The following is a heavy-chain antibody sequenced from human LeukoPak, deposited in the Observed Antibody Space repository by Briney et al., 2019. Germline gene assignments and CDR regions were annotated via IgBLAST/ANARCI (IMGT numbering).Heavy chain of an antibody. Sequence: GASVKVSCKTSGYTFTSYGISWARQAPGQKLEWIGWISAYNGNTNYAQNLQGRVTMTTDTSTSTAYMELRSLRSDDTAVYYCARANKLNYDFWSGYYYWGQGTLVTVSS. CDR2: ISAYNGNT. V-gene: IGHV1-18*01. CDR3: ARANKLNYDFWSGYYY. J-gene: IGHJ4*02. CDR1: GYTFTSYG. D-gene: IGHD3-3*01.